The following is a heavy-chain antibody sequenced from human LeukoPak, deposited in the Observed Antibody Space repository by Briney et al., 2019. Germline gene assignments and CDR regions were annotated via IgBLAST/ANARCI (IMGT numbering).Heavy chain of an antibody. Sequence: SQTLSLTCAISGDSVSSNSAAWSWIRLSPSRGLEWLGRTYYRSKWYNDYAVSVRSRITINPDTSKNLFSLQLNSVTPEDTAEYYCATTVETGDAFDIWGPGTRVTVSS. CDR3: ATTVETGDAFDI. V-gene: IGHV6-1*01. J-gene: IGHJ3*02. D-gene: IGHD1-1*01. CDR1: GDSVSSNSAA. CDR2: TYYRSKWYN.